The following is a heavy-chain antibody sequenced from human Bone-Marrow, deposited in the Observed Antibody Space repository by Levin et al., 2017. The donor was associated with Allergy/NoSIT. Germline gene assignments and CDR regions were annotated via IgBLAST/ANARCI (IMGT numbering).Heavy chain of an antibody. Sequence: KISCRASGGTFRTKTTSWLRQAPGQGLEWMGGVAPIFAAAKYAPLFQGRVIITADDSTSPVFMELSGLTSEDTAMYYCARDGDDAFDFWGQGTRVIVSA. CDR3: ARDGDDAFDF. CDR2: VAPIFAAA. V-gene: IGHV1-69*01. J-gene: IGHJ3*01. CDR1: GGTFRTKT.